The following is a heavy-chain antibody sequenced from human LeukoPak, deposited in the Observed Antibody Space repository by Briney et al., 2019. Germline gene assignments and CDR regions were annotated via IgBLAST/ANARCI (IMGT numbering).Heavy chain of an antibody. J-gene: IGHJ4*02. V-gene: IGHV3-48*01. Sequence: PGGSLRLSCAASGFTFSSYSMNWVRQAPGKGLEWVSYISSSSTIYYADSVKGRFTISRDNAKNSLYLQMNSLRAEDMALYYCAKDWNYDILTGEEVFDYWGQGTLVTVSS. CDR3: AKDWNYDILTGEEVFDY. D-gene: IGHD3-9*01. CDR1: GFTFSSYS. CDR2: ISSSSTI.